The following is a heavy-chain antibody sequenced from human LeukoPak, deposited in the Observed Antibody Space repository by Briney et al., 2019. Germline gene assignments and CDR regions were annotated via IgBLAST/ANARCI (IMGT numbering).Heavy chain of an antibody. Sequence: PGRSLRLSCAASGFTFSSYGMHWVRQAPGKGLEWVAVIWNDGSHEYYADSEKGRFTISRDNSRNTVYLQMNSLTAEDTAVYYCTRVRVPSRILLPYFDYWGQGTLVTVSS. D-gene: IGHD2-15*01. CDR3: TRVRVPSRILLPYFDY. J-gene: IGHJ4*02. V-gene: IGHV3-33*01. CDR2: IWNDGSHE. CDR1: GFTFSSYG.